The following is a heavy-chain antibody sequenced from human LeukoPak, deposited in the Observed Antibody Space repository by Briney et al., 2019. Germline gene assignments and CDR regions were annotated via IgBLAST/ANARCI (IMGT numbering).Heavy chain of an antibody. Sequence: SQTLSLTCTVSGGSISSGDYSWSWIRQPPGKGLEWIGYIYYSGSTYYNPSLKSRVTISVDTSKNQFSLKLSSVTAADTAVYYCARVERFLEWSTSHDYWGQGTLVTVSS. D-gene: IGHD3-3*01. CDR3: ARVERFLEWSTSHDY. CDR1: GGSISSGDYS. CDR2: IYYSGST. V-gene: IGHV4-30-4*01. J-gene: IGHJ4*02.